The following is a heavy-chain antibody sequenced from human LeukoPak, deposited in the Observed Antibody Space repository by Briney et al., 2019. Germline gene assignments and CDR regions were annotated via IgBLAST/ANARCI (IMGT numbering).Heavy chain of an antibody. CDR2: VYTSGST. V-gene: IGHV4-4*09. CDR1: GDSITSYY. Sequence: SETLSLTCTVSGDSITSYYWSWIRQPPGKGLEWIGCVYTSGSTNYNPSLKSRVAISIDTSKNQFSLKLTSVTAADAAVYYCARDVPYDILTGYIYGMDVWAKGPRSPSP. D-gene: IGHD3-9*01. J-gene: IGHJ6*02. CDR3: ARDVPYDILTGYIYGMDV.